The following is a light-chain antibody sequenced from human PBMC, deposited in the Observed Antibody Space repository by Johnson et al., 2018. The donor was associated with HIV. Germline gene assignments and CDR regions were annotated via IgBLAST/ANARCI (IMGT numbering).Light chain of an antibody. J-gene: IGLJ1*01. Sequence: QSVLTQPPSVSAAPGQTVTISCSGRSSNIGNNYVSWYQQLPGTAPKLLIYDNNKRPSGIPDRFSGSNSATSATLGITGLPPWDEADYYCGTWDSGLSAVYVFGTGTKVTGL. CDR2: DNN. CDR3: GTWDSGLSAVYV. CDR1: SSNIGNNY. V-gene: IGLV1-51*01.